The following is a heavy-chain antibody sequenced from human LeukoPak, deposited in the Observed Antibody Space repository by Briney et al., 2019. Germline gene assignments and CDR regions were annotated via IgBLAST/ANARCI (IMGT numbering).Heavy chain of an antibody. CDR3: AKGIHDTAVVFDY. V-gene: IGHV3-30*02. CDR2: IRYDGSNK. J-gene: IGHJ4*02. D-gene: IGHD5-18*01. CDR1: GFTFSDHY. Sequence: GGSLRLSCAASGFTFSDHYMDWVRQAPGKGLEWVAFIRYDGSNKYYADSVKGRFTISRDNSKNTLYLQMNSLRAEDTAVYYCAKGIHDTAVVFDYWGQGTLVTVSS.